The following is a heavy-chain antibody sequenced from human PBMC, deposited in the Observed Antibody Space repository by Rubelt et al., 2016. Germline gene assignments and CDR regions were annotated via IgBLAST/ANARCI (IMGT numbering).Heavy chain of an antibody. D-gene: IGHD6-13*01. V-gene: IGHV4-39*07. J-gene: IGHJ4*02. CDR2: INYSGKT. Sequence: QLQLQESGPGLVKPSETLSLTCTVSGYSISSNGYFWGWIRQPPGKGLAWIGSINYSGKTYYNPSLKSRVTISLDPSKNHGDRKRGGVSAADTALYYCARGGIAAARAPFDYLGQGTLGTVSS. CDR1: GYSISSNGYF. CDR3: ARGGIAAARAPFDY.